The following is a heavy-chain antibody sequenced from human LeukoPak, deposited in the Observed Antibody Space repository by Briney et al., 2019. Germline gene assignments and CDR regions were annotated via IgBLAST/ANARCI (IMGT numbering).Heavy chain of an antibody. CDR1: GGSFSGYY. CDR2: INHSGST. Sequence: SETLSLTCAVYGGSFSGYYWNWILQPPGKGLEWIGEINHSGSTNYNPSLKSRVTISVDTSKNQFSLKLSSVTAADTAVYSCARGQQYYHDSSGYWVFDYWGQGTLVTVSS. V-gene: IGHV4-34*01. CDR3: ARGQQYYHDSSGYWVFDY. J-gene: IGHJ4*02. D-gene: IGHD3-22*01.